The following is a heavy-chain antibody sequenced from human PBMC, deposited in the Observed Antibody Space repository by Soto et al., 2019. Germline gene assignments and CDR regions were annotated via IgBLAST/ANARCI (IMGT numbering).Heavy chain of an antibody. J-gene: IGHJ4*02. Sequence: ASVKVSCKASGYTFTGYYMHWVRQAPGQGLEWVGWINPNSGGTNYAQKFQGRVTMTRDTSISTAYMELSRLRSDDTAVYYCAREPTYYYDPHRLDYWGQGTLVTVS. D-gene: IGHD3-22*01. CDR3: AREPTYYYDPHRLDY. CDR1: GYTFTGYY. CDR2: INPNSGGT. V-gene: IGHV1-2*02.